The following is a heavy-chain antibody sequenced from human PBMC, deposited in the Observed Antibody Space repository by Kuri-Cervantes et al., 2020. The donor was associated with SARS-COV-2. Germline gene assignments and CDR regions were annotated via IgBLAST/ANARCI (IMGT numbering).Heavy chain of an antibody. CDR1: GFTFSGDW. CDR3: AGGYSSGWPDH. V-gene: IGHV3-7*01. CDR2: MKRDGSEK. D-gene: IGHD6-19*01. Sequence: GESLKISCAASGFTFSGDWMTWVREAPGQGLEWVASMKRDGSEKYYVDSVKGRFTISRDNAKNSLDLQMNSLRPDDTAVYYCAGGYSSGWPDHWGQGTLVTVSS. J-gene: IGHJ5*02.